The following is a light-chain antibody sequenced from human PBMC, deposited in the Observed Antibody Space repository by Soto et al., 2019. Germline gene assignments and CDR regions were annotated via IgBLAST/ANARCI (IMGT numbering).Light chain of an antibody. V-gene: IGKV1-12*01. CDR1: EGVSSW. Sequence: MTQSPSSVSASVGDTVTITCRASEGVSSWLAWYQQKPGKAPKLLVYGASTLQSGVPSRFSGSGSGTYFTLAITNLQPEDCASYYCQQTNTFPYTFGQGTKLEIK. CDR3: QQTNTFPYT. CDR2: GAS. J-gene: IGKJ2*01.